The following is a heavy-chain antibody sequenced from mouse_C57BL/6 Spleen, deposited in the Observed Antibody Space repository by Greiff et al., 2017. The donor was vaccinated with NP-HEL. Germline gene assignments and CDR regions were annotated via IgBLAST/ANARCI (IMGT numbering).Heavy chain of an antibody. CDR2: ISDGGSYT. CDR1: GFTFSSYA. V-gene: IGHV5-4*01. Sequence: EVMLVESGGGLVKPGGSLKLSCAASGFTFSSYAMSWVRQTPEKRLEWVATISDGGSYTYYPDNVKGRFTISRDNAKNNLYLQMSHLKSEDTAMYYCARDSTTVVATGYFDVWGTGTTVTVSS. CDR3: ARDSTTVVATGYFDV. D-gene: IGHD1-1*01. J-gene: IGHJ1*03.